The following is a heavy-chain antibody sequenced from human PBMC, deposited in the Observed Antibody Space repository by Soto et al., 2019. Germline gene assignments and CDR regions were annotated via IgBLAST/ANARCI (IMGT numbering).Heavy chain of an antibody. CDR2: MSPRSGNT. V-gene: IGHV1-8*01. Sequence: GASVKVSCKASAYSFSNYDIHWVRQATGQGLEWMGWMSPRSGNTGFAQKFQDRLTLTRNSSIGTAYMELNSLTSDDTAVYFCARGSGFGYYYDSGRHTFLAFCGQRSPVT. J-gene: IGHJ4*02. CDR3: ARGSGFGYYYDSGRHTFLAF. D-gene: IGHD3-10*01. CDR1: AYSFSNYD.